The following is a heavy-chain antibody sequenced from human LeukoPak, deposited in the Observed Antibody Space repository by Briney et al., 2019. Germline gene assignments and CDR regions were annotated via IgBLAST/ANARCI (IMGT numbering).Heavy chain of an antibody. CDR2: INHSGST. J-gene: IGHJ4*02. CDR3: ARHTSIVVVPAAMGGFDY. Sequence: IPSETLSLTCAVYGGSFSGYYWSWIRQPPGKGLEWIGEINHSGSTNYNPSLKSRVTISVDTSKNQFSLKLSSVTAADTAVYYCARHTSIVVVPAAMGGFDYWGQGTLVTVSS. D-gene: IGHD2-2*01. CDR1: GGSFSGYY. V-gene: IGHV4-34*01.